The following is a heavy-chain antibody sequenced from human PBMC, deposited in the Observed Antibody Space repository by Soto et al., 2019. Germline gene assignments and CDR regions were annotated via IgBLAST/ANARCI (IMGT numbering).Heavy chain of an antibody. CDR3: ARVERGTATTVVDAFDI. D-gene: IGHD1-1*01. CDR1: GGSVNRGNYY. Sequence: QVQLQQWGAGLLKPSETLSLTCAVFGGSVNRGNYYWSWIRQPPGKGLEWIGEMSHSGGTHFNPSLKSRVTISVDTSKNQFSLKMSSVTAADTALYYXARVERGTATTVVDAFDIWGPGTMVTVSS. V-gene: IGHV4-34*01. J-gene: IGHJ3*02. CDR2: MSHSGGT.